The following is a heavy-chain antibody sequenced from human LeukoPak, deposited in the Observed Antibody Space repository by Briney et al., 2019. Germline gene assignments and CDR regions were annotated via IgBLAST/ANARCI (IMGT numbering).Heavy chain of an antibody. CDR1: GFTFGSYG. D-gene: IGHD3-10*01. J-gene: IGHJ4*02. CDR2: IRYDGKTK. V-gene: IGHV3-30*02. Sequence: PGGSLRLSCAASGFTFGSYGMHWVRQAPGKGLERVAFIRYDGKTKNYADSVQGRFTISRDNSKNTLFLQMNSLRAEDTAVYFCAKDLELTMIRGVFQYWGQGTLVTVSS. CDR3: AKDLELTMIRGVFQY.